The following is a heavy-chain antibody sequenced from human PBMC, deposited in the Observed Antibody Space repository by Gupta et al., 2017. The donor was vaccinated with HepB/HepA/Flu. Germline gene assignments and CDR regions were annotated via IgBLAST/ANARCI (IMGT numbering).Heavy chain of an antibody. V-gene: IGHV4-39*01. CDR2: IYYSGST. CDR3: ARQETFRSYAVDY. Sequence: QLQLQESGPGLVKPSETLSLTCTATGGSITISNFHWAWIRQPPGKGLEWVGSIYYSGSTYYNPSLKSRVTVSVDTSKNQFSLKLNSVTAADTAVYYCARQETFRSYAVDYWGQGTLVTVSS. J-gene: IGHJ4*02. D-gene: IGHD3-16*01. CDR1: GGSITISNFH.